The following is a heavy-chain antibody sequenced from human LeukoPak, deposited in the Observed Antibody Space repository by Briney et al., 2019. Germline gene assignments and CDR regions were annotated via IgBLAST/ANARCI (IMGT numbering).Heavy chain of an antibody. D-gene: IGHD2-2*01. CDR2: IIPIFGTA. CDR1: GGTFSSYA. Sequence: KVSCKASGGTFSSYAISWVRQAPGQGLEWMGGIIPIFGTANYAQKFQGRVTITADESTSTAYMELSSLRSEDTAVYYCARGAQDIVVVPGLDYYYGMDVWGQGTTVTVSS. CDR3: ARGAQDIVVVPGLDYYYGMDV. V-gene: IGHV1-69*01. J-gene: IGHJ6*02.